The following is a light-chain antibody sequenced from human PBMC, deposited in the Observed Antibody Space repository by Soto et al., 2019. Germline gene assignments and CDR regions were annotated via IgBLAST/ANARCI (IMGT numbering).Light chain of an antibody. CDR1: QSISRY. Sequence: EIVLTQSPATLSLSPGDRATLSCRASQSISRYLAWYQQRPGRAPRLLIYDASNRATGIPARFSGSGSGTDFTLTISRLEPEDFAVYYCQQYGSSPPWTFGQGTKVDIK. V-gene: IGKV3-20*01. CDR2: DAS. J-gene: IGKJ1*01. CDR3: QQYGSSPPWT.